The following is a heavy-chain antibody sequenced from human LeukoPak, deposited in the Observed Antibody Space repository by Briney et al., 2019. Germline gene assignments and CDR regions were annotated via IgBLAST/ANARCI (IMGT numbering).Heavy chain of an antibody. D-gene: IGHD3-3*01. J-gene: IGHJ4*02. Sequence: GGSLRLSCAASGFTFSSYSMNWVRQAPGKGLEWVSSISSSSSYIYYADSVKGRFTISRDDSKNTLYLQMNSLRAEDTAVYYCARDFAPSGCYRYFDYWGQGTQVTVSS. V-gene: IGHV3-21*01. CDR2: ISSSSSYI. CDR1: GFTFSSYS. CDR3: ARDFAPSGCYRYFDY.